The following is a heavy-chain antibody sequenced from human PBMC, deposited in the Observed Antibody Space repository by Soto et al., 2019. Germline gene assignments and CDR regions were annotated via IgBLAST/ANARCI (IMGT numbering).Heavy chain of an antibody. J-gene: IGHJ6*03. Sequence: QLQLQESGPGLVKPSETLSLTCTVSGGSISSSSYYWGWIRQPPGKGRGWIGSIYYSGSTYHNPSLKSRATISVDTSKNQSSLKLSSVTAADTAVYYCARLSVVAIEYYYYMDVWGKGTTVTVSS. CDR1: GGSISSSSYY. CDR2: IYYSGST. CDR3: ARLSVVAIEYYYYMDV. D-gene: IGHD2-2*01. V-gene: IGHV4-39*01.